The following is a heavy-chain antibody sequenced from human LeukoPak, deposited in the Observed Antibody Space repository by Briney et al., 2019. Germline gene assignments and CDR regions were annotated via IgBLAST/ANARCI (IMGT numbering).Heavy chain of an antibody. D-gene: IGHD3-3*01. J-gene: IGHJ6*02. CDR1: GGSFSGYY. CDR2: INHIGST. CDR3: ARAAYYDFWSGYGGYYYGMDV. V-gene: IGHV4-34*01. Sequence: PSETLSLTCAVYGGSFSGYYWSWIRQPPGKGLEWIGEINHIGSTNYNPSLKSRVTISVDTSKNQFSLKLSSVTAADTAVYYCARAAYYDFWSGYGGYYYGMDVWGQGTTVTVSS.